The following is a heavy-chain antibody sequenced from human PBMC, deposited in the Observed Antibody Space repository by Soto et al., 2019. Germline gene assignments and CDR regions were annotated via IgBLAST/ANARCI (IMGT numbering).Heavy chain of an antibody. D-gene: IGHD6-19*01. Sequence: QVQLVQSGAEVKEPGASVKVSCKASGYTFTTYGISWVRQAPGQGLEWMGWINAYNGNTNYAQNLQGRVTMTTDTSTSTTDMGLRSLRSDDTAVYYWARDPVAGTHFDYWGQGTLATVSS. J-gene: IGHJ4*02. CDR1: GYTFTTYG. V-gene: IGHV1-18*01. CDR2: INAYNGNT. CDR3: ARDPVAGTHFDY.